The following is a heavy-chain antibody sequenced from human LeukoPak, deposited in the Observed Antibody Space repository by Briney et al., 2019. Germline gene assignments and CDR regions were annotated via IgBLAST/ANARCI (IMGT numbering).Heavy chain of an antibody. D-gene: IGHD2-2*01. V-gene: IGHV3-7*01. CDR2: IKQDGSEK. CDR3: ARSRHSVPAAIIDPFDY. J-gene: IGHJ4*02. CDR1: GFTVSSNY. Sequence: GGSLRLSCAASGFTVSSNYMSWVRQAPGKGLEWVANIKQDGSEKYYVDSVKGRFTISRDNAKNSLYLQMNSLRAEDTAVYYRARSRHSVPAAIIDPFDYWGQGTLVTVSS.